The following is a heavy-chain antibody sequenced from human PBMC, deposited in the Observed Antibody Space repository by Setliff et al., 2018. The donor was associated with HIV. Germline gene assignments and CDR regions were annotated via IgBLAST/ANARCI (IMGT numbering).Heavy chain of an antibody. CDR1: GGSFSGYY. D-gene: IGHD6-19*01. CDR2: ITHSGST. CDR3: AKGVAGLQYYYYYMDV. J-gene: IGHJ6*03. Sequence: SETLSLTCAVYGGSFSGYYWTWIRQPPGKGLEWIGEITHSGSTNYNPSLETRVTISVDTSKNQFPLKLSSVTAAATAVYYCAKGVAGLQYYYYYMDVWGKGTTVTVSS. V-gene: IGHV4-34*01.